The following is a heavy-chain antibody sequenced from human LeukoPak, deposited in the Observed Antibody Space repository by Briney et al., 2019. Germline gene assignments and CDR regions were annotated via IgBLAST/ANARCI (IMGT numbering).Heavy chain of an antibody. CDR2: INHSGST. Sequence: PSETLSLTCAVYGGSFSCYYWSWIRQPPGKGLEWIGEINHSGSTNYNPSLKSRVTISVETSKNEFSLKLRSVTAADTAVYYCARVTGYRIEDYFDYWGQGTLVTVSS. CDR3: ARVTGYRIEDYFDY. V-gene: IGHV4-34*01. CDR1: GGSFSCYY. D-gene: IGHD6-13*01. J-gene: IGHJ4*02.